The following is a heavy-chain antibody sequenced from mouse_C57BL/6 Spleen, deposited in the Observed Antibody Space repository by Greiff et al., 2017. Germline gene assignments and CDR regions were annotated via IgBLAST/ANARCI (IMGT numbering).Heavy chain of an antibody. Sequence: EVMLVESGGGLVKPGGSLKLSCAASGFTFSDYGMHWVRQAPEKGLEWVAYISSGSGTIYYADTVKGRFTISRDNAKNTLFLQMASLRSEDTAMYYCARVGDYGRMDYWGQGTSVTVSS. V-gene: IGHV5-17*01. CDR1: GFTFSDYG. CDR3: ARVGDYGRMDY. D-gene: IGHD1-1*01. CDR2: ISSGSGTI. J-gene: IGHJ4*01.